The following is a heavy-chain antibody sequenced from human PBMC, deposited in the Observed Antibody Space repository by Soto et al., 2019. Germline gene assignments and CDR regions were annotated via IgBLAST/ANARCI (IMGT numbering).Heavy chain of an antibody. Sequence: GASVKGSCTTSGSTFTIYAIHWVRQAPGQRLEWMGWINADNGNTKYSQEFQGRVTITRDTTASTAYMELNSLRSEDTAVYYCARRGTTCIPQDWFDPWGPGTLVTAPQ. CDR3: ARRGTTCIPQDWFDP. J-gene: IGHJ5*02. D-gene: IGHD4-17*01. V-gene: IGHV1-3*01. CDR2: INADNGNT. CDR1: GSTFTIYA.